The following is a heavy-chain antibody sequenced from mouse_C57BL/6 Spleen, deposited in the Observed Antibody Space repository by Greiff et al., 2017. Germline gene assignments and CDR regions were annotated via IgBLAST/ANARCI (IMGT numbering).Heavy chain of an antibody. V-gene: IGHV3-6*01. D-gene: IGHD1-1*01. Sequence: EVQLLQSGPGLVKPSPSLSISCSASGYSFTSCYYCNWIRQLPGNNLEFMGFIRYDGSNNYNPSLKNRISLTVDTSKNQFFLKLNTVTTEDTATYYCARAIAAVVATGWYFDDWGTGTTVTVSS. CDR1: GYSFTSCYY. J-gene: IGHJ1*03. CDR3: ARAIAAVVATGWYFDD. CDR2: IRYDGSN.